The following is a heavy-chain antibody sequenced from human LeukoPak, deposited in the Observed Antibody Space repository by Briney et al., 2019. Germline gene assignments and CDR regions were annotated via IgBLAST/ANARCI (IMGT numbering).Heavy chain of an antibody. CDR3: ARLNDYGGNTDY. CDR2: ISYGGST. D-gene: IGHD4-23*01. Sequence: SETLSLTCTVSGGSISSNPYYWGWIRQPPGKGLEWIGTISYGGSTYYNPSLKSRVTISVDTSKNQFSLKLSSVTAADTAVFYCARLNDYGGNTDYWGQGTLVTVSS. CDR1: GGSISSNPYY. V-gene: IGHV4-39*01. J-gene: IGHJ4*02.